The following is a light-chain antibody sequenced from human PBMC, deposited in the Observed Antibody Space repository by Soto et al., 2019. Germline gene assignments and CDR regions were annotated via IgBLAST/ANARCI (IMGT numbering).Light chain of an antibody. CDR2: GAS. Sequence: EMVLTQSPGTLSLSPGERATLSCRASQSVSSSYLAWYQQKPGQAPRLLIYGASSRATGIPDRFSGSGSGTDFTLTISRLEPEDFAVYYCQQYGSSPPELTFGGGTRWISN. J-gene: IGKJ4*01. CDR3: QQYGSSPPELT. V-gene: IGKV3-20*01. CDR1: QSVSSSY.